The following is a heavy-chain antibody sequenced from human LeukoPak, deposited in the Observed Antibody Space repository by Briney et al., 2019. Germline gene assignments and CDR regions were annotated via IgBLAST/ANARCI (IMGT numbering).Heavy chain of an antibody. D-gene: IGHD3-10*01. CDR1: GGSISSGGYY. Sequence: LSLTCTVSGGSISSGGYYWSWIRQHPGKGLEWIGYIYYSGSTYYNPSLKSRVTISVDTSKNQFSLKLSSVTAADTAVYYCAGGGPSQNWFDPWGQGTLVTVSS. CDR2: IYYSGST. CDR3: AGGGPSQNWFDP. V-gene: IGHV4-31*03. J-gene: IGHJ5*02.